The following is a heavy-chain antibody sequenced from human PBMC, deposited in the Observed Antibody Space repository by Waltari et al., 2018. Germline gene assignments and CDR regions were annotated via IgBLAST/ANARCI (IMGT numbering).Heavy chain of an antibody. CDR2: ISTSSAYI. Sequence: EVQLVESGGGLVKPGGPLRLSCAASGSTFSHYSMTWVRQAPGKGLEWVSSISTSSAYIYYADSVKGRFTISRDNAKNSLYLQMNSLRAEDTAVYYCAREYSNSWYCDYWGQGTLVTVSS. CDR3: AREYSNSWYCDY. V-gene: IGHV3-21*01. CDR1: GSTFSHYS. J-gene: IGHJ4*02. D-gene: IGHD6-13*01.